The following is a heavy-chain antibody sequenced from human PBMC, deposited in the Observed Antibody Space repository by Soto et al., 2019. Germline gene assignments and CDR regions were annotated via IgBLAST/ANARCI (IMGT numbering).Heavy chain of an antibody. CDR2: ISSNGGNT. D-gene: IGHD3-22*01. CDR3: VRDLLHSGYYSFAFDI. Sequence: PGGSLRLSCSASGFTFSSYTMHWVRQAPGKGLQYVSTISSNGGNTFYADSVKGRFTISRDNSRNTLYLQVSSLRAEDTAVYYCVRDLLHSGYYSFAFDIWGQGTVVTVSS. CDR1: GFTFSSYT. J-gene: IGHJ3*02. V-gene: IGHV3-64D*08.